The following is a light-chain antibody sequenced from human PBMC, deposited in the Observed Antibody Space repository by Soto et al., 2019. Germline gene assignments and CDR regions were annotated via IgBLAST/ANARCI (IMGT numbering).Light chain of an antibody. CDR1: SGHSNYA. CDR3: QTWGTGSAIVV. V-gene: IGLV4-69*01. Sequence: QPVLTQSPSASASLGASVKLTCTLSSGHSNYAIAWHQQQPEKGPRYLMKVNSGGSHIKGDGIPDRFSGSSSGAERYLFISSVQSEDEAAYYCQTWGTGSAIVVFGGGTQLTVL. CDR2: VNSGGSH. J-gene: IGLJ7*01.